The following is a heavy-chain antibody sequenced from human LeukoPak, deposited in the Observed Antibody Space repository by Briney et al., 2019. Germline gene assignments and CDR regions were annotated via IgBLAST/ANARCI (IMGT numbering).Heavy chain of an antibody. CDR2: IGYSGSV. CDR3: ARVEEGYGSGRRENNYYYYMDV. V-gene: IGHV4-34*01. D-gene: IGHD3-10*01. J-gene: IGHJ6*03. CDR1: VGSFDGYY. Sequence: SETLSLTCAVFVGSFDGYYWTGIRQSPEKGLELSADIGYSGSVNYNPSLRRRVTISADTSKNQFSLKLSSVTDADTAVYYCARVEEGYGSGRRENNYYYYMDVWGKGTTVTISS.